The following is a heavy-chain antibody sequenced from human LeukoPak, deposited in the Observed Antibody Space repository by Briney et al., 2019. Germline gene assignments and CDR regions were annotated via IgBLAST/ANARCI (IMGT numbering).Heavy chain of an antibody. CDR1: GFTFDDYA. D-gene: IGHD4-17*01. V-gene: IGHV3-9*01. Sequence: GGSLRLSCAASGFTFDDYAMHWVRQAPGKGLEWVSGISWNSGSIGYADSVKGRFTISRDNAKNSLYLQMNSLRAEDTAVYYCARGYDYGDYGFGYWGQGTLVTVSS. CDR3: ARGYDYGDYGFGY. J-gene: IGHJ4*02. CDR2: ISWNSGSI.